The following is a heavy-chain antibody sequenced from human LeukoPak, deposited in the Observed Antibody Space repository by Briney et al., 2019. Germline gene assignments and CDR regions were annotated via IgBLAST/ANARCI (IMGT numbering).Heavy chain of an antibody. CDR3: SRLVGATYFDY. D-gene: IGHD1-26*01. V-gene: IGHV3-53*04. CDR1: GFTVSSNY. CDR2: IYGGGST. Sequence: GGSLRLSCADSGFTVSSNYMTWVRQAPGKGLEWVSVIYGGGSTYYADSVKGRFTISRQTSKNTLYLQMNGLRAEDTAVYYCSRLVGATYFDYWGQRTLVTVSS. J-gene: IGHJ4*02.